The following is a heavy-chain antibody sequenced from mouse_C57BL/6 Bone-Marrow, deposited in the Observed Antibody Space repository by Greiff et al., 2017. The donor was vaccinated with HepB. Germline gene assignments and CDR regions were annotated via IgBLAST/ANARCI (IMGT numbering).Heavy chain of an antibody. CDR3: ARYGTGIDY. D-gene: IGHD4-1*01. Sequence: QVQLKESGPELVKPGASVKISCKASGYAFSSSWMNWVKQRPGKGLEWIGRIYPGDGDTNYNGKFKGKATLTADKSSSTAYMQLSSLTSEDSAVYFCARYGTGIDYWGQGTTLTVSS. J-gene: IGHJ2*01. CDR1: GYAFSSSW. V-gene: IGHV1-82*01. CDR2: IYPGDGDT.